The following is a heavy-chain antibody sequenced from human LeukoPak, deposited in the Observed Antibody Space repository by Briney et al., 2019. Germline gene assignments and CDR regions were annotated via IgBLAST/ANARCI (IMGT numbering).Heavy chain of an antibody. CDR1: GGSISSSSYY. CDR2: IYYSGST. V-gene: IGHV4-39*07. Sequence: SETLSLTCTVSGGSISSSSYYWGWIRQPPGKGLEWIGSIYYSGSTYYNPSLKSRVTISVDTSKNQFSLKLSSVTAADTAVYYCARATDYYYYYMDVWGKGTTVTVSS. CDR3: ARATDYYYYYMDV. J-gene: IGHJ6*03.